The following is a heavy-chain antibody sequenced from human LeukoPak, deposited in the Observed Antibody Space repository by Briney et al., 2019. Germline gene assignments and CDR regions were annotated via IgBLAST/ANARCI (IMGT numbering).Heavy chain of an antibody. V-gene: IGHV4-39*01. CDR2: IYYSGST. D-gene: IGHD2-21*02. CDR1: GGSISSALYH. J-gene: IGHJ4*02. Sequence: NPSETLSLTCTVSGGSISSALYHWGWIRQPPGEGLEWIGSIYYSGSTYYNTSLKSRVSISVDTSKNQFSLKLSSVTAADTAVYYCASNEKDVVVTGGACFDYWGRGTLVTVSS. CDR3: ASNEKDVVVTGGACFDY.